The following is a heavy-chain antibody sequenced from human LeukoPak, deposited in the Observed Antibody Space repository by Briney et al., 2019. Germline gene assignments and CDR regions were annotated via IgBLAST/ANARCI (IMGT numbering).Heavy chain of an antibody. CDR2: ISWNSGSI. J-gene: IGHJ4*02. D-gene: IGHD5-18*01. Sequence: PGRSLRLSCAASGFTFDDYAMHWVRQAPGKGLEWVSGISWNSGSIGYADSVKGRFTISRDNAKNSLYLQMNSLRAEDMALYYCAKGYNYAHKNYLDNWGQGTLVTVSS. V-gene: IGHV3-9*03. CDR1: GFTFDDYA. CDR3: AKGYNYAHKNYLDN.